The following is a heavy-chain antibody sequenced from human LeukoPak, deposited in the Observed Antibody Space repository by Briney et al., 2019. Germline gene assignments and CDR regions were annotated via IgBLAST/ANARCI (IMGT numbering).Heavy chain of an antibody. CDR2: ISGGGDST. CDR3: AKKLRGTYSFDC. D-gene: IGHD3-16*01. V-gene: IGHV3-23*01. CDR1: GFTFSSYA. J-gene: IGHJ4*02. Sequence: GGSLRLSCAASGFTFSSYAMSWVRQAPGKGLEWVSAISGGGDSTYYADSVKGRFTISRDNSKNTLYLQMNSLRAEDTAVYNCAKKLRGTYSFDCWAREPWSPSPQ.